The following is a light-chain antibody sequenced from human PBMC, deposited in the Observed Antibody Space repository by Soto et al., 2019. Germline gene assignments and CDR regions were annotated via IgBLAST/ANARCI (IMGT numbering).Light chain of an antibody. CDR3: LLDFSYFWA. Sequence: IQMTQSPSSVSSSLGDRVTLTCRASQGISTWLAWYQQKAGKAPNLLSYGASNLHSGVPSRFRGSGSGTNFTLTISSLKPEDFATYYCLLDFSYFWAFGQGTKVDI. CDR1: QGISTW. J-gene: IGKJ1*01. CDR2: GAS. V-gene: IGKV1-12*01.